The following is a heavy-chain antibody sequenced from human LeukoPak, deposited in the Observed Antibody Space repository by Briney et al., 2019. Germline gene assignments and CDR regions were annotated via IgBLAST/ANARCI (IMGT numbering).Heavy chain of an antibody. Sequence: ASVKVSCTSSGYTFTVYYMHWVRQAPGQGLEWMGWINPNSGGTNYAQKFQGRVTMTRDTSISTAYTELSRLRSDDTAVYYCARDDSGSYQDIYFEYWGQGTLVTVSS. J-gene: IGHJ4*02. D-gene: IGHD1-26*01. CDR2: INPNSGGT. CDR1: GYTFTVYY. CDR3: ARDDSGSYQDIYFEY. V-gene: IGHV1-2*02.